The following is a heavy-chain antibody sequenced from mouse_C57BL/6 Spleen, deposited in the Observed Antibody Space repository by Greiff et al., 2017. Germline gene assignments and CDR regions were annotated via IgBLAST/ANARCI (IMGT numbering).Heavy chain of an antibody. V-gene: IGHV6-3*01. Sequence: EVKVEESGGGLVQPGGSMKLSCVASGFTFSNYWMNWVRQSPEKGLEWVAQIRVKSDNYATHYAESVKGRFTISRDDSKSSVYLQMNNLRSEDTGIYYCTANGGYFDYWGQGTTLTVSS. CDR1: GFTFSNYW. J-gene: IGHJ2*01. CDR3: TANGGYFDY. CDR2: IRVKSDNYAT.